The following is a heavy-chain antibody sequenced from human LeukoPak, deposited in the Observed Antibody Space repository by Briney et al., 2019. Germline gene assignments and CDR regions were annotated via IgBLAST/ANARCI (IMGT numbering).Heavy chain of an antibody. Sequence: GGSLRLSCAASGLTITNYWMHWVRQAPGKGLEWVSGISWNSGSIGYADSVKGRFTISRDNAKNSLYLQMNSLRAEDMALYYCAKDTRQYSTSGEFDYWGQGTLVTVSS. J-gene: IGHJ4*02. CDR1: GLTITNYW. CDR3: AKDTRQYSTSGEFDY. V-gene: IGHV3-9*03. CDR2: ISWNSGSI. D-gene: IGHD6-6*01.